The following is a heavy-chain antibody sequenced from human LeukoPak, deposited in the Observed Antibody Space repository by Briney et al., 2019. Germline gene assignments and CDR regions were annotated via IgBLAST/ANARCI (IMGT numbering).Heavy chain of an antibody. Sequence: GGSLRLSCAASGFTFDEYTMHWVRQAPGKGLEWVSLISWDGGSTYYADSVKGRFTISRDNSKNSLYLQMNSLRTEDSALYYCARGRYDLGYYFDYWGQGTLVTASS. J-gene: IGHJ4*02. V-gene: IGHV3-43*01. CDR3: ARGRYDLGYYFDY. CDR1: GFTFDEYT. CDR2: ISWDGGST. D-gene: IGHD2-2*01.